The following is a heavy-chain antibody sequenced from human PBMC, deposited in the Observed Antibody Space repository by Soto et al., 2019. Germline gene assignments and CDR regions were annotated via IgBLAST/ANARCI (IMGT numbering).Heavy chain of an antibody. CDR3: ARDWQWFYNAIDR. J-gene: IGHJ3*01. Sequence: PGGSLRLSCAASGFTFCDYNLSWIRQAPGKGLEWVSYISSSGSSIYYADSVKCRFTVSRDNAKNSLYLQMNSLRAEDTAVYYCARDWQWFYNAIDRWDPDTMATISS. D-gene: IGHD3-22*01. V-gene: IGHV3-11*01. CDR1: GFTFCDYN. CDR2: ISSSGSSI.